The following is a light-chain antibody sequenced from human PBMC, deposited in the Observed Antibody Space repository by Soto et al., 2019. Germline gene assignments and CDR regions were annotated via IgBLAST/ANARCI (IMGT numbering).Light chain of an antibody. CDR1: QNIHRY. CDR3: QQSYSSPRT. V-gene: IGKV1-39*01. J-gene: IGKJ1*01. Sequence: DIQLTQSPSSLSASVGDRVTITCRASQNIHRYLNWYQQKPGKAPQVLIYETSNLQTGVPSRFSGSGSGTDFTLTINSLQPEDFATYHCQQSYSSPRTFGQGTRVEIK. CDR2: ETS.